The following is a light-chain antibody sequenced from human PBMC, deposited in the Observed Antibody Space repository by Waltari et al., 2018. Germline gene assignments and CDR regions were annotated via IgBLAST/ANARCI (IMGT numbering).Light chain of an antibody. V-gene: IGLV3-10*01. Sequence: SYELTQPPSVSVSPGQTARITCSGDALPKKYAYWYQQKSGQAPVLVIYEDIKRPSGIPERFSGSSSGTMATLTISGAQADDEADHFCYSTDSSGNDRVFGGGTKLTVL. J-gene: IGLJ3*02. CDR3: YSTDSSGNDRV. CDR1: ALPKKY. CDR2: EDI.